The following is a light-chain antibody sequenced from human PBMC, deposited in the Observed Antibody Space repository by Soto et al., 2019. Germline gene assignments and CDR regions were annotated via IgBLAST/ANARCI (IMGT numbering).Light chain of an antibody. V-gene: IGLV3-21*04. J-gene: IGLJ2*01. Sequence: SYELTQPPSVSVAPGKTARITCGGHNIGSKSVHWYQQKPGQAPVLVIYYDSDRPSGIPERFSGSNSGNTATLTISRVEAGDEAEYYCQVWDSSSDHVVFGGGTKLTVL. CDR2: YDS. CDR1: NIGSKS. CDR3: QVWDSSSDHVV.